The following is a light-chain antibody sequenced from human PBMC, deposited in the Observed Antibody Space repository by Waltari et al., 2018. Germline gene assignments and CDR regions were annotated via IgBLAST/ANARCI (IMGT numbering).Light chain of an antibody. Sequence: DIQMTQSPSSLSTSVGDRVTITCRASQSISIYLNWYQQKSGKAPKLLIYAASSLQSGVPSRFSGSGSETDFTLTISSLQPEDFATYYCQQSYSTPRTFGQGTKVEIK. V-gene: IGKV1-39*01. CDR3: QQSYSTPRT. J-gene: IGKJ1*01. CDR1: QSISIY. CDR2: AAS.